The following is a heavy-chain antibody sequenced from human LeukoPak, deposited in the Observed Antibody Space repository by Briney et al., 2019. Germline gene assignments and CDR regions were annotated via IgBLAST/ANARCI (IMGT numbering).Heavy chain of an antibody. V-gene: IGHV3-23*01. J-gene: IGHJ4*02. Sequence: PGGSLRLSCAASGFPFSRSAMNWVPQAPGKGLAGVSSFSDSGCTTYYADSAKGRFTISRDNSKNTLSVQMNSLRAEDTAVYYCAKANYSGSYYFDSWGQGTLVTVSS. D-gene: IGHD1-26*01. CDR2: FSDSGCTT. CDR3: AKANYSGSYYFDS. CDR1: GFPFSRSA.